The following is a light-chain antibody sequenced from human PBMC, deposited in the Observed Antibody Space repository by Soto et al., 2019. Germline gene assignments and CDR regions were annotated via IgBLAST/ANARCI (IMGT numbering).Light chain of an antibody. V-gene: IGKV3-15*01. CDR2: GSS. CDR3: QPYYTWWT. Sequence: EIVMTQSPATLSVSPGDRATLSCRASQSVSSSLAWYQQKPGQAPRLLIYGSSTRATGIPARFSGSGSGAEFTLTISSLQSEDFAVYYCQPYYTWWTFGQGTKGEIK. J-gene: IGKJ1*01. CDR1: QSVSSS.